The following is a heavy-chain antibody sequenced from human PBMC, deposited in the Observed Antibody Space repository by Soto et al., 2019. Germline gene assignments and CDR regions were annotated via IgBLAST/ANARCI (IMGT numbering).Heavy chain of an antibody. J-gene: IGHJ4*02. CDR3: ATRMYYDFWSGYSFFDY. CDR2: INPNSGGT. D-gene: IGHD3-3*01. CDR1: GYTFTGYY. V-gene: IGHV1-2*04. Sequence: GASVKVSCKASGYTFTGYYMHWVRQAPGQGLEWMGWINPNSGGTNYAQKFQGWVTMTRDTSISTAYMELSRLRSDDTAVYYCATRMYYDFWSGYSFFDYWGQGTMVTVST.